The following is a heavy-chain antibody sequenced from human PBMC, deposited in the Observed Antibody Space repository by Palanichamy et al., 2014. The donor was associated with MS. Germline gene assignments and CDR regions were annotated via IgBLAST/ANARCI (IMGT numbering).Heavy chain of an antibody. CDR1: GYTLTELS. V-gene: IGHV1-24*01. D-gene: IGHD3-22*01. J-gene: IGHJ3*02. CDR2: FDPEDGET. CDR3: ATVYYDSSGSPDAFDI. Sequence: VQLDSLGREVRSLGPSVKVSCKVSGYTLTELSMHWVRQAPGKGLEWMGGFDPEDGETIYAQKFQGRVTMTEDTSTDTAYMELSSLRSEDTAVYYCATVYYDSSGSPDAFDIWGQGTMVTVSS.